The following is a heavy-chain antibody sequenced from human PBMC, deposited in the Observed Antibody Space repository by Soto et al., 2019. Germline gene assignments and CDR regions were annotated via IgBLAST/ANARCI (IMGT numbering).Heavy chain of an antibody. V-gene: IGHV1-69*05. D-gene: IGHD2-2*01. CDR2: IIPIFGTA. CDR1: GGTFSSYA. J-gene: IGHJ6*02. Sequence: SVKVSCKASGGTFSSYAISWVRQAPGQGLEWMGGIIPIFGTANYAQKFQGRVTITTDESTSTAYMELSSLRSEDTAVYYCARGGDIVVVPAALDYYGMDVWGQGTTVTVSS. CDR3: ARGGDIVVVPAALDYYGMDV.